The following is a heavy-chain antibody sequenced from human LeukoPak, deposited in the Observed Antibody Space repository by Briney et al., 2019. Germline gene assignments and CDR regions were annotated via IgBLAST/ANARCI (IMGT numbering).Heavy chain of an antibody. J-gene: IGHJ4*02. CDR2: INTNTGNP. CDR1: GYTFTVYY. CDR3: ARPYYYGSGSYWDY. D-gene: IGHD3-10*01. Sequence: ASVKVSCKASGYTFTVYYMHWIRQAPGQGLEWMGWINTNTGNPTYAQGFTGRFVFSLDTSVSTAYLQISSLKAEDTAVYYCARPYYYGSGSYWDYWGQGTLVTVSS. V-gene: IGHV7-4-1*02.